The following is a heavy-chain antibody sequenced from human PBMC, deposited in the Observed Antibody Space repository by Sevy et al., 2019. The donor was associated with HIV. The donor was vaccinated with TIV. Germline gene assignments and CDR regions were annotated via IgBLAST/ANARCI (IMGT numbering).Heavy chain of an antibody. J-gene: IGHJ4*02. CDR3: ARGARGYSGYDSYYFDH. V-gene: IGHV1-69*01. Sequence: ASVKVSCKASGGTFSSYAISWVRQAPGQGLEWMGGIIPIFGTANYAQKFQGRVTITADESTSTAYMELSSLRSEDTAVYYCARGARGYSGYDSYYFDHWGQGTLVTVSS. CDR1: GGTFSSYA. D-gene: IGHD5-12*01. CDR2: IIPIFGTA.